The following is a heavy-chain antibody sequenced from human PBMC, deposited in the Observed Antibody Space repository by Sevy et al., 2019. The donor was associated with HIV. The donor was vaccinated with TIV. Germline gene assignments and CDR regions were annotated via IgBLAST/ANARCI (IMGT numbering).Heavy chain of an antibody. Sequence: GGCLRLSCAASGFTFSSYAMSWVRQAPGKGLEWVSGISGSGGSTYYADSVKGRFTISRDNFKNMQYLQMNSLRAEDTAVYYCATKREVPPRYYFAYWGQGTLVIVSS. V-gene: IGHV3-23*01. D-gene: IGHD2-2*01. CDR1: GFTFSSYA. CDR3: ATKREVPPRYYFAY. J-gene: IGHJ4*02. CDR2: ISGSGGST.